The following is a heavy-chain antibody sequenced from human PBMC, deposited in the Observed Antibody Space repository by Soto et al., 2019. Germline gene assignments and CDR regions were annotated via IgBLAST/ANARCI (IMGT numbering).Heavy chain of an antibody. V-gene: IGHV1-8*01. J-gene: IGHJ4*02. D-gene: IGHD3-10*01. CDR1: GYTFSNYD. CDR3: AKVSRKGSAIDFDY. Sequence: QVQLVQSGAELKKPGASVKVSCKASGYTFSNYDMNWVRQATGQGPEWIGWVNPNNGDTGYAQKFQGRVTLTTDISTTTAYTELTSLRSEDTAIYYCAKVSRKGSAIDFDYWGQGTLITVSS. CDR2: VNPNNGDT.